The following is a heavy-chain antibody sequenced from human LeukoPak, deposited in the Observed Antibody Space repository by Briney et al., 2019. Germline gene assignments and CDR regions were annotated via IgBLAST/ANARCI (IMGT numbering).Heavy chain of an antibody. J-gene: IGHJ4*02. CDR3: AKGRGYCTGGSCYSDY. V-gene: IGHV3-48*01. CDR1: GFTFGTYS. Sequence: GGSLRLSCAAAGFTFGTYSMNWVRQAPGKGLEWVSYISSSSGTIYYADSVKGRFTISRDNAKNSLYLQMNSLRVEDTAIYYCAKGRGYCTGGSCYSDYWGQGTLVTVSS. CDR2: ISSSSGTI. D-gene: IGHD2-15*01.